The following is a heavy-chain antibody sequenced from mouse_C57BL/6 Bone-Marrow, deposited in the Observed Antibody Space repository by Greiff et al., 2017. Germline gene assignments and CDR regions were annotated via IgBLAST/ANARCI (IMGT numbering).Heavy chain of an antibody. V-gene: IGHV5-9*01. CDR3: ARSPFAY. CDR1: GFTFSSYT. J-gene: IGHJ3*01. CDR2: ISGGGGNT. Sequence: DVKLVESGGGLVKPGGSLKLSCAASGFTFSSYTMSWVRQTPEKRLEWVATISGGGGNTYYPDSVKGRFTISRDKAKNTLYLQNSSLRAEDTALYYCARSPFAYWGQGTLVTVSA.